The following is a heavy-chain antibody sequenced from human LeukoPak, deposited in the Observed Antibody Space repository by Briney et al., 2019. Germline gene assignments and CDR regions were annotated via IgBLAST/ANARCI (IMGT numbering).Heavy chain of an antibody. CDR2: ITSSSNYI. CDR3: ARYYYDSNGYNIYYFDY. Sequence: GGSLRLSCAASGFTFSTYAMNWVRQAPGKGLEWVPSITSSSNYIYYADSVKGRFIISRDNAKNSLYLQMNSLRAEDTAVYYCARYYYDSNGYNIYYFDYWGQGTLVTVSS. CDR1: GFTFSTYA. V-gene: IGHV3-21*01. J-gene: IGHJ4*02. D-gene: IGHD3-22*01.